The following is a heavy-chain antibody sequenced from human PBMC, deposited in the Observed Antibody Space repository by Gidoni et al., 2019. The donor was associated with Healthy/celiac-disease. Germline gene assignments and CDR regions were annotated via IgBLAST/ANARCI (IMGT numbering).Heavy chain of an antibody. J-gene: IGHJ4*02. V-gene: IGHV3-15*01. CDR2: IKSKTDGGTT. Sequence: EVQLVESGGGLVKPGGSLRLSCAASGFTFSNAWMSWVRQAPGKGLEWVGRIKSKTDGGTTDYAAPVKGRFTISSDDSKNTLYLQMNSLKTEDTAVYYCTTAYSSGRYLVDYWGQGTLVTVSS. CDR1: GFTFSNAW. CDR3: TTAYSSGRYLVDY. D-gene: IGHD6-19*01.